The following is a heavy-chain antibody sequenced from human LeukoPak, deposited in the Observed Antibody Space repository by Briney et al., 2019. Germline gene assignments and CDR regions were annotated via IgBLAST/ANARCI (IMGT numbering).Heavy chain of an antibody. V-gene: IGHV3-30*04. D-gene: IGHD3-10*01. CDR1: GFTFSSYA. CDR3: ARGASITMVRVPGNY. CDR2: ISYDGSNK. J-gene: IGHJ4*02. Sequence: QSGGSLRLSCAASGFTFSSYAMHWVRQAPGKGLEWVAVISYDGSNKYYADSVKGRFTISRDNSKNTLYLQMNSLRAEDTAVHYCARGASITMVRVPGNYWGQGTLVTVCS.